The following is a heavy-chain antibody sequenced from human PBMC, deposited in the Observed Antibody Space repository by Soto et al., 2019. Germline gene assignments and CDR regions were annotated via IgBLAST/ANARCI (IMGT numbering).Heavy chain of an antibody. CDR1: GYTFSSYG. CDR2: ISDYNGNT. Sequence: ASVKVSCKASGYTFSSYGLSWVRQAPGQGLEWMGWISDYNGNTHYAQKFQGRVIMTTDTSTRTAYMELRSLRSDDTAVYFCAREGYYSGSGTYSPPRYYGMDAWGQGTTVTV. D-gene: IGHD3-10*01. V-gene: IGHV1-18*01. J-gene: IGHJ6*02. CDR3: AREGYYSGSGTYSPPRYYGMDA.